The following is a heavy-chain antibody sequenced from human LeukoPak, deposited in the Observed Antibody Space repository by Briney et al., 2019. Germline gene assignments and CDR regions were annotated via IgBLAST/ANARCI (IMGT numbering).Heavy chain of an antibody. CDR1: GFTFRSYA. Sequence: GGSLRLSCAGSGFTFRSYAMSWFRQSPGKGLEWVSAIGGSGGTTDYADSVKGRFTISRDNSKNTLYLQMNSLRAEDTALYYCSKDRGGTLGDYFDYWGQGTLVTVSS. D-gene: IGHD3-10*01. CDR3: SKDRGGTLGDYFDY. J-gene: IGHJ4*02. CDR2: IGGSGGTT. V-gene: IGHV3-23*01.